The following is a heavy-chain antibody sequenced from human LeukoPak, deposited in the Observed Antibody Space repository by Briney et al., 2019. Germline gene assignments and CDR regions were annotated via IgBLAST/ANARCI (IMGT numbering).Heavy chain of an antibody. V-gene: IGHV4-38-2*02. Sequence: SETLSLTCTVSGYSISSGYYWGWIRQPPGKGLEWIGSIYHSGSTYYNPSLKSRVTISVDTSKNQFSLKLSSVTAADTAVYYCARDTNDYGGNSYDYWGRGTLVTVSS. CDR1: GYSISSGYY. J-gene: IGHJ4*02. CDR3: ARDTNDYGGNSYDY. CDR2: IYHSGST. D-gene: IGHD4-23*01.